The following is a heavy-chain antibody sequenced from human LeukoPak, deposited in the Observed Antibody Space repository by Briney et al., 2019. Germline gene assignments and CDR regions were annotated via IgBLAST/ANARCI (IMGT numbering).Heavy chain of an antibody. D-gene: IGHD5-18*01. CDR2: IYYSKNT. Sequence: SETLSLTCTVSGGSISSSSAYWGWIRQPPGKGLEWIGSIYYSKNTYYNPSLKSRVTISADASKNQFSLTLGSVSATDTAVYYCVSPRGFSYGYFDYWAREPWSPSPQ. CDR3: VSPRGFSYGYFDY. CDR1: GGSISSSSAY. J-gene: IGHJ4*02. V-gene: IGHV4-39*01.